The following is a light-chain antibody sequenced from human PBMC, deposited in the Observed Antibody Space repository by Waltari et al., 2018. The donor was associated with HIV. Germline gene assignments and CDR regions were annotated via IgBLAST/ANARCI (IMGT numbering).Light chain of an antibody. CDR2: DVS. CDR1: SRDAGRYNH. CDR3: SSYTSSRTVV. Sequence: QSALTQPASVSGYPGQSITLSCTGASRDAGRYNHSSWYQHPPGKAPKLIIYDVSNRPSGVSNRFSGSKSGTTASLTISGLQAEDETDYYCSSYTSSRTVVFGGGTKLTVL. J-gene: IGLJ2*01. V-gene: IGLV2-14*03.